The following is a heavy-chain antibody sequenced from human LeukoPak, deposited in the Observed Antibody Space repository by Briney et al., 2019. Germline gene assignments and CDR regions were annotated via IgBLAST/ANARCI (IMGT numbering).Heavy chain of an antibody. J-gene: IGHJ4*02. V-gene: IGHV3-74*01. CDR3: ARDNTGSIDH. CDR2: IHSDGSGT. Sequence: GGSLRLSCTASGFVFSNYWMLWVRQAPGKGVEWVSLIHSDGSGTTYTDSMKGGFIISRGNAKNTLYLQMTSLTAEDTAVYYCARDNTGSIDHWGQGTLVTVSS. CDR1: GFVFSNYW. D-gene: IGHD2-8*02.